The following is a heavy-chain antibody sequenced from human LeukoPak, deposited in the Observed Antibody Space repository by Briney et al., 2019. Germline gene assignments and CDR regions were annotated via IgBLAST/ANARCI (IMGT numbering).Heavy chain of an antibody. V-gene: IGHV3-7*01. CDR2: IKQDGSEK. J-gene: IGHJ4*02. Sequence: PGGSLRLSCAASGFTLSSYWMSWVRQAPGKGLEWVANIKQDGSEKYYVDSVKGRFTISRDNAENSLYLQMNSLRAEDTAVYYCARVLRYFGGYYFDYWGQGTLVTVSS. D-gene: IGHD3-9*01. CDR1: GFTLSSYW. CDR3: ARVLRYFGGYYFDY.